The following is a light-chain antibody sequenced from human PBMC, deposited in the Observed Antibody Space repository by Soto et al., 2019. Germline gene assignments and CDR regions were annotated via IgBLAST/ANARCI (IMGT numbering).Light chain of an antibody. Sequence: QPELTQSSSASASLGSSVKLTCTLSSGHSSYIIAWHQQQPGKAPRYLMKLEGSGSYNKGSGVPDRFSGSSSGADRYLTISNLQFEDEADYYCETWDSNTHVFGGGTKVTVL. CDR2: LEGSGSY. J-gene: IGLJ3*02. CDR1: SGHSSYI. CDR3: ETWDSNTHV. V-gene: IGLV4-60*02.